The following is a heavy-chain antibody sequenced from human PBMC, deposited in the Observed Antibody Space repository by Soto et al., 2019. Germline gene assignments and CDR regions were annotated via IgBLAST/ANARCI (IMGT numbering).Heavy chain of an antibody. J-gene: IGHJ4*02. V-gene: IGHV3-30*18. D-gene: IGHD3-22*01. CDR2: ISNDGSKI. CDR3: AKDGLEIVVIPGHFDY. CDR1: GFTFSTYG. Sequence: GGSLRLSCAASGFTFSTYGMHWVRQAPGKGLEWVAVISNDGSKIYYADSVKGRFTISRDNSKNTLYLQMNSLRAEDTAVYYCAKDGLEIVVIPGHFDYWGQGTLVTVSS.